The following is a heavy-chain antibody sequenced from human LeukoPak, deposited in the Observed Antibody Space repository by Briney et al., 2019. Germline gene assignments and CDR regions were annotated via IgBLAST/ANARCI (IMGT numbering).Heavy chain of an antibody. Sequence: GGSLRLSCAASGFTFDDFAMHWVRQAPGKGLEWVSLISWDGGSTYYADSVKGRFTISRDNSKNSLYLQMNSLRAEDTALYYCAKDMNQAGYGVDYWGQGTLVTVSS. CDR3: AKDMNQAGYGVDY. CDR2: ISWDGGST. V-gene: IGHV3-43D*03. CDR1: GFTFDDFA. J-gene: IGHJ4*02. D-gene: IGHD4-17*01.